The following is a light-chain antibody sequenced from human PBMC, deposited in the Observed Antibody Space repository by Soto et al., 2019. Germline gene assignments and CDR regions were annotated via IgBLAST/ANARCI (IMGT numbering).Light chain of an antibody. CDR1: QSLLYSDGDTY. CDR3: LQATNWPWT. J-gene: IGKJ1*01. V-gene: IGKV2-30*01. CDR2: KVS. Sequence: DTVMTQSPLSLSVPLGQSASISCRSSQSLLYSDGDTYLNWYHQRPGQSPRRLIHKVSQRDSGVPDRISGSGSGTDFTLEISRVEDEDVGVYYCLQATNWPWTFGQGTKVDI.